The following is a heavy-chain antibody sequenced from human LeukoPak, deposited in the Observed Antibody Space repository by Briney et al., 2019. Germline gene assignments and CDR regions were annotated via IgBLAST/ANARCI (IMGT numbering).Heavy chain of an antibody. CDR3: ARGALSSPYYEYYYYMDV. CDR2: INLNSGGT. J-gene: IGHJ6*03. Sequence: GASVKVSCKASGYTFTGYYIHWGRQAPGQGLEWMGWINLNSGGTNYAQKFQGRVTMTRDTSISTAYMELSRLRSDDTAVYYCARGALSSPYYEYYYYMDVWGKGTTVTVSS. CDR1: GYTFTGYY. D-gene: IGHD2-2*01. V-gene: IGHV1-2*02.